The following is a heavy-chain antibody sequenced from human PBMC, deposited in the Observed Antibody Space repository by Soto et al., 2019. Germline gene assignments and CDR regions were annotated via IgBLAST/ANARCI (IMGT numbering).Heavy chain of an antibody. Sequence: SVKVSCKASGFTFTSSAVQWVRQARGQRLEWIGWIVVGSGNTNYAQKSQERVTITRDMSTSTAYMELSSLRSEDTAVYYCAAEDYDSSGYSYYYYGMDVWSQGTTVTVSS. CDR1: GFTFTSSA. CDR3: AAEDYDSSGYSYYYYGMDV. D-gene: IGHD3-22*01. CDR2: IVVGSGNT. V-gene: IGHV1-58*01. J-gene: IGHJ6*02.